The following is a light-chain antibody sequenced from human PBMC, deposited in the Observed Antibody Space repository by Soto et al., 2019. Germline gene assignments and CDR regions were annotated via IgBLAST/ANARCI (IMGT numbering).Light chain of an antibody. Sequence: EIVLTQSPGTLSLSPGERATLSCRASQSVSSNYLAWYQQKPCQAPRLLIYGASSRATGIPDRFSGSGSATDFTLTISRLEPEDFAVDYWQQYDSSPLTFGGGTKVEIK. CDR3: QQYDSSPLT. CDR2: GAS. J-gene: IGKJ4*01. CDR1: QSVSSNY. V-gene: IGKV3-20*01.